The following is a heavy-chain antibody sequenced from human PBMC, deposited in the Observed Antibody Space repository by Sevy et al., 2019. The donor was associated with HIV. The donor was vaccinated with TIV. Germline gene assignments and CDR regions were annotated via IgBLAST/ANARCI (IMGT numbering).Heavy chain of an antibody. D-gene: IGHD3-22*01. Sequence: GGSLRLSCAASGFTFSSYGMHWVRQAPGKGLEWVAVIWYDGSNKYYADSVKGRFTISRDNSKNTLYLQMNSLRAEDTAVYYCARRGVGYDSSGFFDYWGQGTLVTVS. J-gene: IGHJ4*02. V-gene: IGHV3-33*01. CDR2: IWYDGSNK. CDR3: ARRGVGYDSSGFFDY. CDR1: GFTFSSYG.